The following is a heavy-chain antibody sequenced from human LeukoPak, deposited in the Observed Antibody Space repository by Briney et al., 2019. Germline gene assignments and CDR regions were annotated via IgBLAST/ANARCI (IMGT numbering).Heavy chain of an antibody. CDR1: GFTFSSYS. Sequence: PGGSLRLSCAASGFTFSSYSMNWVRQAPGKGLEWVSSISSSSSYIYYADSVKGRFTISRDNAKNSLYLQMSSLRAEDTAVYYCARDPGLGDYTFDYWGQGTLVTVSS. V-gene: IGHV3-21*01. J-gene: IGHJ4*02. CDR2: ISSSSSYI. CDR3: ARDPGLGDYTFDY. D-gene: IGHD4-17*01.